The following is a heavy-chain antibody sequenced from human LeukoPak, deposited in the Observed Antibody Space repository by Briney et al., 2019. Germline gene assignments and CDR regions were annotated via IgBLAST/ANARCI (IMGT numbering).Heavy chain of an antibody. J-gene: IGHJ4*02. V-gene: IGHV3-30*02. D-gene: IGHD6-19*01. Sequence: GGSLRLSCAASGFTFGSYGMHWVRQAPGKGLDWVAFVRYDGNNPYYSASVKGRFTISRDNSKNTLYLQMNSLRAEDTAVYYCARRPRIAVAGTGGYYWGQGTLVTVSS. CDR2: VRYDGNNP. CDR1: GFTFGSYG. CDR3: ARRPRIAVAGTGGYY.